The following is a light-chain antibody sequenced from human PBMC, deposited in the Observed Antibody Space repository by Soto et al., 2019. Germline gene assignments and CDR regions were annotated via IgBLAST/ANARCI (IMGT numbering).Light chain of an antibody. Sequence: EIVMTQSPATLSLSPGERATLSCRASQSVSSNLAWYQQQPGQAPRLLINGASTRATGIPARFSGSGSGTEFTLTISSLQSEDFAVYYCQQYNNWPLTFGQGTKVEIK. J-gene: IGKJ1*01. CDR3: QQYNNWPLT. CDR1: QSVSSN. V-gene: IGKV3-15*01. CDR2: GAS.